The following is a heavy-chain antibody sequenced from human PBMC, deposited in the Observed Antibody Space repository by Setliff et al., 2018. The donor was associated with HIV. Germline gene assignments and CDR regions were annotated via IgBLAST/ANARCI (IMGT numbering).Heavy chain of an antibody. CDR1: GGSMSRVY. D-gene: IGHD3-22*01. CDR2: IYYSGST. J-gene: IGHJ4*02. V-gene: IGHV4-59*01. Sequence: PSETLSLTCSVSGGSMSRVYWTWIRQPPGKGLEWIGYIYYSGSTNYNPSLKSRVTISVDTSKNQFSLKLSSVTAADTAVYYCARGRSRYYYDGSGYYVDYWGQGTLVTVPQ. CDR3: ARGRSRYYYDGSGYYVDY.